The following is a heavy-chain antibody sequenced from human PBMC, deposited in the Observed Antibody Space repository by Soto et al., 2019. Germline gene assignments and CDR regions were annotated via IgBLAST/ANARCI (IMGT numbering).Heavy chain of an antibody. J-gene: IGHJ6*02. CDR1: GFTFSSYG. V-gene: IGHV3-33*01. CDR2: IWYDGSNK. D-gene: IGHD3-10*01. CDR3: ARDRGALEPTQYGMDV. Sequence: QVQLVESGGGVVQPGRSLRLSCAASGFTFSSYGMHWVRQAPGKGLEWVAVIWYDGSNKYYADSVKGRFTISRDNSKNTLYLQMNSLRAEDTAVYYCARDRGALEPTQYGMDVWGQGTTVTISS.